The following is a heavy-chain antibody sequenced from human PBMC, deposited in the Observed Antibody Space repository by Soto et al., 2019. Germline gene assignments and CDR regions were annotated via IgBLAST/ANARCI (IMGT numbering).Heavy chain of an antibody. V-gene: IGHV4-59*08. J-gene: IGHJ3*02. CDR1: GGSISTYY. D-gene: IGHD6-13*01. CDR2: IYYTGST. CDR3: ARPRFSISWYFAFDI. Sequence: QVQLQESGPGLVKPSETLSLTCTVSGGSISTYYWSWIRQPPGKGLEWIGYIYYTGSTNYNPSLKSRVTISVDTYKNQFSLKLSSVTAADTAVYYCARPRFSISWYFAFDIWGQGTMVTVSS.